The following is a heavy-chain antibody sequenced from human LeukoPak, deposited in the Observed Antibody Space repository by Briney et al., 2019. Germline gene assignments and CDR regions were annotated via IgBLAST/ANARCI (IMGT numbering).Heavy chain of an antibody. J-gene: IGHJ5*02. V-gene: IGHV4-59*01. CDR2: VYYNGKT. D-gene: IGHD6-19*01. CDR3: ATTGGCGAGS. CDR1: GGSISRYY. Sequence: PETLTLTCTVSGGSISRYYWSWIRQPPGKGLEWIGYVYYNGKTNFNPSLKSRVTISVATSKSQFSLKLNSVTAADTAVYYCATTGGCGAGSWGQGTVLTVSP.